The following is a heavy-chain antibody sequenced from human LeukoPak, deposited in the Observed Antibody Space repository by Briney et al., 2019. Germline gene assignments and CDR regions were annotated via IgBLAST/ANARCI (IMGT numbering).Heavy chain of an antibody. J-gene: IGHJ4*02. CDR1: GGSISSSSYY. V-gene: IGHV4-39*07. CDR3: ASEYYDSSGYGPPPPFDY. CDR2: IYYSGST. D-gene: IGHD3-22*01. Sequence: SETLSLTCTVSGGSISSSSYYWGWIRQPPGKGLEWIGSIYYSGSTYYNPSLKSRVTISVDTSKNQFSLKLSSVTAADTAVYYCASEYYDSSGYGPPPPFDYWGQGTLVTVSS.